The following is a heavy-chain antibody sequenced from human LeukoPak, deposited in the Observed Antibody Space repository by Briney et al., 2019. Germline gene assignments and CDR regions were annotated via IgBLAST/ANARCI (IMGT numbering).Heavy chain of an antibody. CDR1: GFTVSSNY. Sequence: GGSLRLSCAASGFTVSSNYMSWVRQAPGKGLEWVSAISGSGGSTYYADSVKGRFTISRDNSKNTLYLQMNSLRAENTAVYYCAKSENWNNQISFDYWGQGTLVTVSS. CDR3: AKSENWNNQISFDY. V-gene: IGHV3-23*01. CDR2: ISGSGGST. D-gene: IGHD1/OR15-1a*01. J-gene: IGHJ4*02.